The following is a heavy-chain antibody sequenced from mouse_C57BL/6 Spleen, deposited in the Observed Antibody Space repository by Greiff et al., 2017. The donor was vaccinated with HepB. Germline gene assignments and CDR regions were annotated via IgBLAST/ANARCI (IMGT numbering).Heavy chain of an antibody. D-gene: IGHD1-1*01. V-gene: IGHV1-85*01. Sequence: QVQLQQSGPELVKPGASVKLSCKASGYTFTSYDINWVKQRPGQGLEWIGWIYPRDGSTKYNEKFKGKATLTVDTSSSTAYMELHSLTSEDSAVYFCARSLDYYGSSLFAYWGQGTLVTVSA. CDR2: IYPRDGST. CDR1: GYTFTSYD. J-gene: IGHJ3*01. CDR3: ARSLDYYGSSLFAY.